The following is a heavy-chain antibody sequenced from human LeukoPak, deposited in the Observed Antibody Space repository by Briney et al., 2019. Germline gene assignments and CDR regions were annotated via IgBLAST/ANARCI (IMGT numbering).Heavy chain of an antibody. CDR3: ARVGGPWYSYGYSDY. D-gene: IGHD5-18*01. Sequence: GGSLRLSCVASGFTFSSYWMSWVRQAPGKGLEWVANIKQDGSEKYYVDSVKGRFTISRDDAKNSLYLQMNSLRAEDTAVYYCARVGGPWYSYGYSDYWGQGTLVTVSS. CDR1: GFTFSSYW. J-gene: IGHJ4*02. V-gene: IGHV3-7*01. CDR2: IKQDGSEK.